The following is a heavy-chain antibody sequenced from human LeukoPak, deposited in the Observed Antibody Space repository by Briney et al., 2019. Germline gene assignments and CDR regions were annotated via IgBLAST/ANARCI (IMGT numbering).Heavy chain of an antibody. CDR1: GGSISSYY. V-gene: IGHV4-59*01. CDR3: AGLDYGDEFDY. CDR2: IYYSGST. D-gene: IGHD4/OR15-4a*01. Sequence: SETLSLTCTVSGGSISSYYWSWIRQPPGKGLEWIGYIYYSGSTNYNPSLKSRVTISVDTSKNQFSLKLSSVTAADTAVYYCAGLDYGDEFDYWGQGTLVTVSS. J-gene: IGHJ4*02.